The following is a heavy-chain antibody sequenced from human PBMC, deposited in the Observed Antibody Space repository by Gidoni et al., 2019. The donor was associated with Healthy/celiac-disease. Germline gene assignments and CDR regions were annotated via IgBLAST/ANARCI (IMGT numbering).Heavy chain of an antibody. CDR2: IIPIFGTA. CDR1: GGTFSSYA. D-gene: IGHD2-15*01. V-gene: IGHV1-69*06. CDR3: ASGYIVVVVAATSYYYGMDV. J-gene: IGHJ6*02. Sequence: QVQLVQSGAEVKKPGSSVKVSCKASGGTFSSYAISWVRQAPGQGLEWMGGIIPIFGTATYAQKCQGRVTITADKSTSTAYMELSSLRSEDTAVYYCASGYIVVVVAATSYYYGMDVWGQGTTVTVSS.